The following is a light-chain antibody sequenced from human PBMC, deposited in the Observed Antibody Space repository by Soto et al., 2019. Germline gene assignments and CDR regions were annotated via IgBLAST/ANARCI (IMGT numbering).Light chain of an antibody. V-gene: IGKV1-9*01. Sequence: IQLTQSPSSLSASVVDRVTITCLASQGISSYLAWYQQKPGKAPKLLIYAASTLQSGVPSRFSGSGSGTDFTLTISSLQPEDFATYYCQQLNSYPQITFGQGTRLEIK. CDR1: QGISSY. J-gene: IGKJ5*01. CDR2: AAS. CDR3: QQLNSYPQIT.